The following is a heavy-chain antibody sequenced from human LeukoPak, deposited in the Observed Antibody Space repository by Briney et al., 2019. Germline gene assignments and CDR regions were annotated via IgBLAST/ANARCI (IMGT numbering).Heavy chain of an antibody. CDR3: ARDRDSSGWRNWFDP. V-gene: IGHV1-18*01. Sequence: ASVKVFCKASGYTFTSYGISWVRQAPGQGLEWMGWISAYNGNTNYAQKLQGRVTMTTDTSTSTAYMELRSLRSDDTAVYYCARDRDSSGWRNWFDPWGQGTLVTVSS. CDR1: GYTFTSYG. D-gene: IGHD6-19*01. J-gene: IGHJ5*02. CDR2: ISAYNGNT.